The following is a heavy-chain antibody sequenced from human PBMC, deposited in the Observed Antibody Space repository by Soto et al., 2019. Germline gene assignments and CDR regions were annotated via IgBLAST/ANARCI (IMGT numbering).Heavy chain of an antibody. Sequence: EVQLVESGGGLIQPGGSLRLSCAASGFTFSSYSMNWGRQAPGKGLEWVSYISSSSSTIYYADSVKCRFTISRDNAKNSLYLQMNSLRAEDTAVYYCARHLVVVTAWGQGTLVTVSS. J-gene: IGHJ5*02. CDR1: GFTFSSYS. CDR3: ARHLVVVTA. V-gene: IGHV3-48*01. D-gene: IGHD2-21*02. CDR2: ISSSSSTI.